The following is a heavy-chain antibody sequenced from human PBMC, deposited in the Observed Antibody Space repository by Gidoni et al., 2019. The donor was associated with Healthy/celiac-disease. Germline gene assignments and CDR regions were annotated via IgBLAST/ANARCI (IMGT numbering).Heavy chain of an antibody. V-gene: IGHV2-26*01. D-gene: IGHD6-19*01. J-gene: IGHJ4*02. Sequence: QVTLKESGPVLVKPTATLTLTCTVSAFSLSNARMGVSWIRQPPGKALEWLAHIFSNDEKSYSTTRKSRLTISKDTSKSQVVLTMTNMDPVDTATYYCARRIAVAGTCDYWGQGTLVTVSS. CDR1: AFSLSNARMG. CDR3: ARRIAVAGTCDY. CDR2: IFSNDEK.